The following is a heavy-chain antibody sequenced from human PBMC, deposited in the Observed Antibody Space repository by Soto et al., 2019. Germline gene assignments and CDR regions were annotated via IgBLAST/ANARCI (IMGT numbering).Heavy chain of an antibody. J-gene: IGHJ6*03. D-gene: IGHD5-12*01. Sequence: PGGSLRLSCAASGFTFSSYSINWVRQAPGKGLEWVSSISSTSSYMYYADSVKGRFTISRDNAKNSLYLQMNSLRAEDTTVYYCASGYESNGYYYYYYMDVWGKGTTVTVSS. V-gene: IGHV3-21*01. CDR1: GFTFSSYS. CDR3: ASGYESNGYYYYYYMDV. CDR2: ISSTSSYM.